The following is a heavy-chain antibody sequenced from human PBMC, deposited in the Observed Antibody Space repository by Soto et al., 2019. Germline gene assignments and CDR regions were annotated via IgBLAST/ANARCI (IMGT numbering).Heavy chain of an antibody. D-gene: IGHD1-26*01. V-gene: IGHV1-69*08. CDR3: ARDRVGASSFDY. CDR1: GGTFSNSP. J-gene: IGHJ4*02. CDR2: IIPSPART. Sequence: QVQLVQSGAELRKPGSAVKLSCKASGGTFSNSPISWVRQIPGQRPEWMGSIIPSPARTHYSMKFRGRVTLAADKSTQTVYVTLRSLTTEDSGVYYCARDRVGASSFDYWGPGTRVTVSS.